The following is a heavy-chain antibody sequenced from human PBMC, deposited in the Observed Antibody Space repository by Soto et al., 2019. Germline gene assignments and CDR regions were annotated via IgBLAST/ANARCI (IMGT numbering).Heavy chain of an antibody. V-gene: IGHV4-59*01. CDR3: GGKNYDSSGYFDY. J-gene: IGHJ4*02. D-gene: IGHD3-22*01. CDR2: MYYSGST. Sequence: TWETLSLTCTVSGGSISSYYWSWIRQPPGKGLEWIGYMYYSGSTNYNPSLKSRVTISVDTSKNQFSLKLSSVTAADTAVYYCGGKNYDSSGYFDYWGQGTLVTVSS. CDR1: GGSISSYY.